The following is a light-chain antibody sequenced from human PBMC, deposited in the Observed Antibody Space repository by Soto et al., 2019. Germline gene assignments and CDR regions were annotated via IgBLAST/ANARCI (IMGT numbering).Light chain of an antibody. J-gene: IGKJ1*01. CDR2: KAS. CDR3: QHYNSYSEA. V-gene: IGKV1-5*03. CDR1: QTISSW. Sequence: DIQMTQSPSTLSGSVGDRVTITCRASQTISSWLAWYQQKPGKAPKLLIYKASTLKSGVPSRFSGSGSGTEFTLTISSLQPDDFATYYCQHYNSYSEAFXQGTKV.